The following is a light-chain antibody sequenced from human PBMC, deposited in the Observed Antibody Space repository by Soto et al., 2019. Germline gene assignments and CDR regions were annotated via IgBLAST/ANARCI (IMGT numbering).Light chain of an antibody. CDR3: SSYVGSNSVV. CDR1: SSDVGGYNY. CDR2: EVS. V-gene: IGLV2-8*01. Sequence: QSALTQPPSASGSPGQSVTISCTGTSSDVGGYNYVSWYQQHPGKAPQLMIYEVSKRPSGVPDRFSGSKSGNTASLTVSGLQAEDEADYYCSSYVGSNSVVFGGGTKVTVL. J-gene: IGLJ2*01.